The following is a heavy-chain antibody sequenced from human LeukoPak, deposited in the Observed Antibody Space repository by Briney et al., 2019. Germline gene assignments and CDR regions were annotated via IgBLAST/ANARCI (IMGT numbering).Heavy chain of an antibody. CDR2: ITARGDTT. V-gene: IGHV3-23*01. CDR1: GFTFSSYA. J-gene: IGHJ4*02. Sequence: GGSLRLSCAASGFTFSSYAMSWARQAPGKGLEWVSAITARGDTTYYADSVKGRFTISRDNSKNTLSLQMNSLRADDTAVYFCAKLGRDTSGQPPSDYWGQGTLVTVSS. CDR3: AKLGRDTSGQPPSDY. D-gene: IGHD3-22*01.